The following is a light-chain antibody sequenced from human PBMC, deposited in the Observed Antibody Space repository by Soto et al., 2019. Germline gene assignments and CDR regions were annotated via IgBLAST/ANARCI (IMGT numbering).Light chain of an antibody. V-gene: IGKV3-20*01. CDR1: QSVSRNF. J-gene: IGKJ1*01. CDR3: HQYGSSPAT. Sequence: EIVLTQSPGTLSLSPGERAALSCRASQSVSRNFLAWYQQKPGQAPRLLIYGASNRAAGIPDMFSGSGSETDFTLTITRLEPEDFAVYYCHQYGSSPATFGQGTKVDIK. CDR2: GAS.